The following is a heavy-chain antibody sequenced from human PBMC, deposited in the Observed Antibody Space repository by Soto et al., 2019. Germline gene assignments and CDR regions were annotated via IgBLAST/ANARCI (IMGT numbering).Heavy chain of an antibody. Sequence: VASVKVSCKTSGYTFTGYYIHWVRQAPGQGLEWMGWINPNSGGTNYAQKFQGWVTMTRDTSISTAYMELSRLKSDDTAVYYCARGWFNFDYWGQGTLVTVSS. J-gene: IGHJ4*02. CDR1: GYTFTGYY. CDR2: INPNSGGT. D-gene: IGHD3-9*01. V-gene: IGHV1-2*04. CDR3: ARGWFNFDY.